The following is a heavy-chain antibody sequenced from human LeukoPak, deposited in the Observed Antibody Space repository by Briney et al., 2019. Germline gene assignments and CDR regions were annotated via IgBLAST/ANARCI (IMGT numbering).Heavy chain of an antibody. D-gene: IGHD3-22*01. J-gene: IGHJ4*02. CDR1: GGTFSSYA. CDR3: ATIPGRRPNNSSGYSQGSGDY. CDR2: IIPIFGTA. Sequence: SVKVSCKASGGTFSSYAISWVRQAPGQGLEWMGGIIPIFGTANYAQKFQGRVTITTDESTSTAYMELSSLRSEDTAVYYCATIPGRRPNNSSGYSQGSGDYWGQGTLVTVSS. V-gene: IGHV1-69*05.